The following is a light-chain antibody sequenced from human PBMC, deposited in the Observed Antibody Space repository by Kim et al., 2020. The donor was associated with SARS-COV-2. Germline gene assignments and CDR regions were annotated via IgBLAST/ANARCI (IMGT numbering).Light chain of an antibody. CDR1: QSVSSN. V-gene: IGKV3-15*01. J-gene: IGKJ1*01. Sequence: EIVMTQSPATLSVSPGERATLSCRASQSVSSNLAWYQQKPGQAPRLLIYGASTRATGIPARFSGSGSGTEFTLTISSLQSEDFAVYYCQQYNNRPTFGQGTKLDIK. CDR2: GAS. CDR3: QQYNNRPT.